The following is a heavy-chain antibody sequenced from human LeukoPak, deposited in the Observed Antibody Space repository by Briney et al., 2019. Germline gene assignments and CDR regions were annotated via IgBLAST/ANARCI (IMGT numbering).Heavy chain of an antibody. J-gene: IGHJ4*02. CDR2: ISGSGGST. CDR3: AKLGFVGATGGYFDY. CDR1: GFTFTDYW. D-gene: IGHD1-26*01. Sequence: GGSLSLSYAASGFTFTDYWMSWVRQAPGKGLEWVSAISGSGGSTYYADSVKGRFTISRDNSKNTLYLQMNSLRAEDTAVYYCAKLGFVGATGGYFDYWGQGTLVTVSS. V-gene: IGHV3-23*01.